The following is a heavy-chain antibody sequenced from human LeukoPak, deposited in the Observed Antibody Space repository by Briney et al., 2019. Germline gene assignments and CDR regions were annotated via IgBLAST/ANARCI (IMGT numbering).Heavy chain of an antibody. V-gene: IGHV4-59*11. J-gene: IGHJ4*02. CDR1: GGSINSRY. CDR2: IYYSGST. CDR3: ARLVGAHFDY. Sequence: SETLSLTCTVSGGSINSRYWSWIRQPPGKGLEWIGYIYYSGSTNYNPSLKSRVTISIDTSKNQFSLQLTSVTAADTAVYYCARLVGAHFDYWGQGTLVTVSS. D-gene: IGHD1-26*01.